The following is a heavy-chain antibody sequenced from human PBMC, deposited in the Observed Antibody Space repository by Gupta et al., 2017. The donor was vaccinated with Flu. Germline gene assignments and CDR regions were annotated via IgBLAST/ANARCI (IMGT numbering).Heavy chain of an antibody. D-gene: IGHD6-19*01. J-gene: IGHJ4*02. Sequence: EEWPVESGGGLVQPGGSLSLSCVASRFNFRSSWMTGVRQAPGKGLEWVANIKEDGSVRKYVDSVKGRFTISRDNAKNSLYLQMNSLRVEDTAVYYCTRDNGWNQFDYWGQGTRVTVSS. V-gene: IGHV3-7*01. CDR2: IKEDGSVR. CDR3: TRDNGWNQFDY. CDR1: RFNFRSSW.